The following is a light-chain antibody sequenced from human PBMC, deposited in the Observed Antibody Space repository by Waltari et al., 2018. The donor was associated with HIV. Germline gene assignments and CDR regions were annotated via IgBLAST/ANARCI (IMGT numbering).Light chain of an antibody. J-gene: IGLJ2*01. V-gene: IGLV2-11*01. CDR1: SSDVGGYNS. CDR3: CSYAGTVV. CDR2: DGS. Sequence: QSALTQPRSVSGSPGQSVTISCTGTSSDVGGYNSVSWYQQHPGKAPKLMIYDGSKRPSGVPDRFSGSKSGNTASLTISGLQAEDEADYYCCSYAGTVVFGGGTKLTVL.